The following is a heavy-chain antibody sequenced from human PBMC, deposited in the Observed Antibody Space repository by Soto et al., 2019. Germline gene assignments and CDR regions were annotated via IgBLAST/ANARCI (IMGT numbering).Heavy chain of an antibody. V-gene: IGHV3-23*01. CDR3: AKKCVSGNYTWGMDV. CDR2: ISGGGGST. D-gene: IGHD1-26*01. Sequence: EVQLLESGGGLIQPGGSLRLSCAASEFTFSTYAMTWVRQAPGKGLEWVSAISGGGGSTYYADSVKGRFTISRDNSKNTLYLQMNSLRAADTGVYYCAKKCVSGNYTWGMDVLGQGTTVTVSS. J-gene: IGHJ6*02. CDR1: EFTFSTYA.